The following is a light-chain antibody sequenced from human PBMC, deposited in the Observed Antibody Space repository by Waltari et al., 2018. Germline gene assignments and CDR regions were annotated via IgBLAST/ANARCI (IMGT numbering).Light chain of an antibody. J-gene: IGKJ1*01. CDR2: GAS. V-gene: IGKV1-12*01. CDR3: QQTDRFPRT. CDR1: QGISTW. Sequence: DIQMTQSPFSVSASVGDTVTITCRARQGISTWLAWYQQKPEKAPKFLLHGASTLQSGVPSRFSGSGSGTEFTLTITSLQTEDFATYYCQQTDRFPRTFGQGTRVEIK.